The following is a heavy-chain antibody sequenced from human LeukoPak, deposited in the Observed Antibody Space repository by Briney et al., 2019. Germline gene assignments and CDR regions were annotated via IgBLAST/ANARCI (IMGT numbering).Heavy chain of an antibody. CDR1: GFTFSSYW. J-gene: IGHJ6*02. Sequence: PGGSLRLSCAASGFTFSSYWMSWVRQAPGKGLEWVANIKKDGSETHYVDSVKGRFTISRDNAKNSLYLQMNSLRAEDTALYYCARGSIAVDVWGQGTTVTVSS. D-gene: IGHD6-6*01. V-gene: IGHV3-7*01. CDR3: ARGSIAVDV. CDR2: IKKDGSET.